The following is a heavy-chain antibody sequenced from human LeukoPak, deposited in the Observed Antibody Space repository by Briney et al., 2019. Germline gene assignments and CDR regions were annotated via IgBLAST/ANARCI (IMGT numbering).Heavy chain of an antibody. Sequence: GGPLRLSCAASGFTFSSYAMSWVRQAPGKGLEWVSAISGSGGSTYYADSVKGRFTISRDNAKNALYLQMNSLRAEDTAVYYCAKDLHYGSADYWGQGTLVTVSS. J-gene: IGHJ4*02. CDR1: GFTFSSYA. V-gene: IGHV3-23*01. CDR3: AKDLHYGSADY. D-gene: IGHD3-10*01. CDR2: ISGSGGST.